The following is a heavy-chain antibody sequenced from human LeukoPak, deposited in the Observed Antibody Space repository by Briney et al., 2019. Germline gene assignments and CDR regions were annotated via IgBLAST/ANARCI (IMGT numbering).Heavy chain of an antibody. CDR1: GFTFSSYG. D-gene: IGHD3-22*01. J-gene: IGHJ4*02. CDR2: IWYDGSNK. Sequence: GGSLRLSCAASGFTFSSYGMHWVRQAPGKGLEWGAFIWYDGSNKYYADSVKGRFTIPRDNSKNTLYLQMNSLRAEDTAIYYCAKDHSSGMSGYYFDYWGQGTLVTVSS. V-gene: IGHV3-30*02. CDR3: AKDHSSGMSGYYFDY.